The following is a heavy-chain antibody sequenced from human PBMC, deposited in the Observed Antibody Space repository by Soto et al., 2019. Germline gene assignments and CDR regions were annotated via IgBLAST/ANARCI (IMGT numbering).Heavy chain of an antibody. CDR3: AGGIAARPLGY. CDR2: IYHSGST. Sequence: QLQLQESGSGLVKPSQTLSLTCAVSGGSISSGGYSWSWIRQPPGKGLEWIGYIYHSGSTYYNPSRNRRGTISVDRSKNQFSLRLSSVTAADTAVYYCAGGIAARPLGYWGQGTLVTVSS. CDR1: GGSISSGGYS. V-gene: IGHV4-30-2*01. J-gene: IGHJ4*02. D-gene: IGHD6-6*01.